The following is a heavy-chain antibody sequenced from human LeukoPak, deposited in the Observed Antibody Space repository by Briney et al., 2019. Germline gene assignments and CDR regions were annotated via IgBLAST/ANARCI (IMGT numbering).Heavy chain of an antibody. CDR3: ARRVPAATDYYYYYYMDV. CDR1: GGSISSGGYY. CDR2: IYYSGST. D-gene: IGHD2-2*01. Sequence: SETLSLTCTVSGGSISSGGYYWSWLRQHPGKGLEWIGYIYYSGSTYYNPSLKSRVTISVDTSKNQFSLKLSSVTAADTAVYYCARRVPAATDYYYYYYMDVWGKGTTVTVSS. J-gene: IGHJ6*03. V-gene: IGHV4-31*03.